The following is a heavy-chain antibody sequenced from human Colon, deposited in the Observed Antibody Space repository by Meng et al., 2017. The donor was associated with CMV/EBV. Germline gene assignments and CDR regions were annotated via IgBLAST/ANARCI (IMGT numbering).Heavy chain of an antibody. D-gene: IGHD4-17*01. CDR1: GFTFSSYS. J-gene: IGHJ6*02. CDR2: IRSKANNYAT. CDR3: TRFLDIGDLRGLDV. Sequence: GESLKISCAASGFTFSSYSMNWVRQAPGKGLEWVGRIRSKANNYATAYAASATGRFTVSGDNSKNTAYLQMNNLKTEDTAVYYCTRFLDIGDLRGLDVWGQGTTVTVSS. V-gene: IGHV3-73*01.